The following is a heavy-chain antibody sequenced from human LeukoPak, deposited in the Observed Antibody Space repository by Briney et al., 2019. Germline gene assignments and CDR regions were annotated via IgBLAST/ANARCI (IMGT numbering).Heavy chain of an antibody. CDR2: ISGSGGST. Sequence: GGSLRLSCAASGFTFSSYAMSWVRQAPGKGLEWVSAISGSGGSTYYADSVKGRFTISRDNSKNTLYLQMNSLRAEDTAVYCCAKDPDYYYYYYMDVWGKGTTVTVSS. CDR3: AKDPDYYYYYYMDV. CDR1: GFTFSSYA. J-gene: IGHJ6*03. V-gene: IGHV3-23*01.